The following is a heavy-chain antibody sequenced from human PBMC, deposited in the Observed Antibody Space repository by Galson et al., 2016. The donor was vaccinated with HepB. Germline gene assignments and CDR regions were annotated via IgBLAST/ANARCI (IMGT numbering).Heavy chain of an antibody. V-gene: IGHV3-21*01. Sequence: SLRLSCAASGFSFSTYTMNWVRQAPGKGLEWISYISSSSAYVDYADSVKGRFTISRENAKNSLYLQMSSLRAEDTAAYYCARDRSRFSSGYYTGARDVFAIWGQGTVVTVSS. CDR1: GFSFSTYT. J-gene: IGHJ3*02. D-gene: IGHD3-3*01. CDR2: ISSSSAYV. CDR3: ARDRSRFSSGYYTGARDVFAI.